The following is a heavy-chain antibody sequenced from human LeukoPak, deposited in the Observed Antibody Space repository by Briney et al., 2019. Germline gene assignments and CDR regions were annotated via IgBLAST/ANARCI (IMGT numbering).Heavy chain of an antibody. CDR2: IFYSGST. Sequence: PSETLSLTCTVSGGSLSSSSYYWGWIRQPPGKGLEWIGNIFYSGSTYYNPSRKNRVTISVDTSKNQFSLKVNSVTAADTAVYYCVQYCSGGGCYFNWFDPWGQGTLVIVSS. J-gene: IGHJ5*02. CDR1: GGSLSSSSYY. CDR3: VQYCSGGGCYFNWFDP. V-gene: IGHV4-39*01. D-gene: IGHD2-15*01.